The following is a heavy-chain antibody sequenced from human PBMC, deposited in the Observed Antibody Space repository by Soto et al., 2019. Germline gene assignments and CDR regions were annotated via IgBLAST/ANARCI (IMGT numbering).Heavy chain of an antibody. CDR2: TTSDGARI. J-gene: IGHJ4*02. V-gene: IGHV3-30*03. CDR1: GFAFSTYG. D-gene: IGHD1-26*01. Sequence: QVQLVESGGGVVQPGRSLRLSCAASGFAFSTYGMHWVRQAPGKGLEWVAVTTSDGARINYADSVKGRFTISRENSRTTLYLQMNSLRIDDTAVHYCARKNPGREWELPDYWGQGTLVTVSS. CDR3: ARKNPGREWELPDY.